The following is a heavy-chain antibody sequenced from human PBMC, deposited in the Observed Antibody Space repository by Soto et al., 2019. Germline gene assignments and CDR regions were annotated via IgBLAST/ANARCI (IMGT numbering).Heavy chain of an antibody. J-gene: IGHJ6*02. CDR3: TRGNRTYGMDV. CDR1: VFTIGGYA. D-gene: IGHD3-16*02. V-gene: IGHV3-49*04. CDR2: IRSKAYGGTT. Sequence: PGGSLRLSCTGSVFTIGGYAMNWVRRAPGKGLEWVGFIRSKAYGGTTEWAASVRGRFTFSRDDSKRIAYLQMNSLKTEDTGVYWCTRGNRTYGMDVWGQGTTVTVSS.